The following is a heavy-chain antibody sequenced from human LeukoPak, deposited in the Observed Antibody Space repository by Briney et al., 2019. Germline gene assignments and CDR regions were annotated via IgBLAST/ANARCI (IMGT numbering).Heavy chain of an antibody. CDR2: INCDGSST. CDR3: ARGNGYGY. Sequence: PGGSLRLSCAASGFTFSSYWMHWVRQAPGKGLVWVSRINCDGSSTSYADSVKGRFTISRDNAKNTLYLQMNSLRAEDTAVYYCARGNGYGYWGEGTLVTVSS. J-gene: IGHJ4*02. CDR1: GFTFSSYW. D-gene: IGHD1-1*01. V-gene: IGHV3-74*01.